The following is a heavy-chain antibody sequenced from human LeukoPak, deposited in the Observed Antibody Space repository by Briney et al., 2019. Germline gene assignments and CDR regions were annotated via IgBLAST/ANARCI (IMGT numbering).Heavy chain of an antibody. CDR3: AAARPSNFFYY. J-gene: IGHJ4*02. CDR2: MNPNSSAT. D-gene: IGHD6-6*01. CDR1: GYTFSGSY. V-gene: IGHV1-2*02. Sequence: ASGKVSCKPSGYTFSGSYMHGVPQAPGQGRRWMGWMNPNSSATSYAQRCQGRVTMTRDTSIPTPYMELLRLSSDDTAVYSCAAARPSNFFYYWGQGTLVTVSS.